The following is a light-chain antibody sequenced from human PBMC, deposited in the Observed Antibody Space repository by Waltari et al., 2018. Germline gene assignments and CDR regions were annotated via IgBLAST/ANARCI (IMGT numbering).Light chain of an antibody. CDR1: TGIGGNSDF. J-gene: IGLJ3*02. CDR3: CSYVQKDIWL. Sequence: QSALTQPASVSGAPGQSITISCSAVTGIGGNSDFVSLYQHHPGKVPKLLIYEGIKRPPVISDRVTGSKSGNAASLSISCLQADDEADYYCCSYVQKDIWLFGRGTKVTVL. V-gene: IGLV2-23*01. CDR2: EGI.